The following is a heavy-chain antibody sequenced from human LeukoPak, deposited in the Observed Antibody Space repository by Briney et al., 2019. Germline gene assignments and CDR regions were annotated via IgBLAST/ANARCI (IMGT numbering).Heavy chain of an antibody. Sequence: SETLSLTCAVYGGSLSAYYWTWIRQPPGKGLEWIGEINHGGSTNYNPSLKSRVTISIDTSKNQFSLKLSSVTAADTAVYYCARHPDYYDSSGYYLSAFDIWGQGTMVTVSS. CDR2: INHGGST. J-gene: IGHJ3*02. CDR1: GGSLSAYY. D-gene: IGHD3-22*01. CDR3: ARHPDYYDSSGYYLSAFDI. V-gene: IGHV4-34*01.